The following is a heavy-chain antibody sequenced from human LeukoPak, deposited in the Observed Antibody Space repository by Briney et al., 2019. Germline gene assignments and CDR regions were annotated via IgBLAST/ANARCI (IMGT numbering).Heavy chain of an antibody. D-gene: IGHD1-14*01. V-gene: IGHV4-39*01. CDR2: IYYSGST. CDR1: GGSISSTSNY. CDR3: ARHRRNYAYMDV. J-gene: IGHJ6*03. Sequence: SETLSLTCSVSGGSISSTSNYWGWIRQPPGTGLEWIGSIYYSGSTYYNPSLKSRVTISVDTSKNQFSLKLSSVTAADTAVYYCARHRRNYAYMDVWGKGTTVTVSS.